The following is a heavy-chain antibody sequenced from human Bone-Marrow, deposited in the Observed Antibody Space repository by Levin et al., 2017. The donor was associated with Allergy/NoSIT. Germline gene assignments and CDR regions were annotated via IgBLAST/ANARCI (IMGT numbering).Heavy chain of an antibody. J-gene: IGHJ6*02. CDR1: GGSMSNY. D-gene: IGHD6-13*01. CDR2: IYYSGCT. V-gene: IGHV4-59*01. CDR3: ARDRSIIAASGTHYYYGMDV. Sequence: LSQTLSLTCTVSGGSMSNYWSWIRQPPGKGLEWIGYIYYSGCTNYNPSLKSRVTMSVDTSRNQFSLKLSSVTSADTAVYYCARDRSIIAASGTHYYYGMDVWGQGTTVTVSS.